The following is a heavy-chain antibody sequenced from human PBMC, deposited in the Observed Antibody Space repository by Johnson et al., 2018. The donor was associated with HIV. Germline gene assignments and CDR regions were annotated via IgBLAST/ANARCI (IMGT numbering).Heavy chain of an antibody. CDR3: AREGYSYGYDAFDI. V-gene: IGHV3-74*01. CDR1: GFTFSRYW. J-gene: IGHJ3*02. D-gene: IGHD5-18*01. CDR2: INSDGSST. Sequence: VQLVESGGGLVKPGGSLRLSCGASGFTFSRYWMHWVRQVPGKGLVWVSRINSDGSSTSYADSVKGRFTISRDNAKNTLYLQMNSLRAEDTAVYYCAREGYSYGYDAFDIWGQGTMVTVSS.